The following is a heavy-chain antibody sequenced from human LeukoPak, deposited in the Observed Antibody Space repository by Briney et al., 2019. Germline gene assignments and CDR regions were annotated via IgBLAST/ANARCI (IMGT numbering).Heavy chain of an antibody. Sequence: SETLSLTCTVSGYSISSGYYWGWIRQPPGKGLEWIGSIYHSGSTYYNPSLKSRVTISVDTSKNQLSLKLSSVTAADTAVYYCARGGGYSYGGPGVPFGRWGQGTLVTVS. CDR3: ARGGGYSYGGPGVPFGR. J-gene: IGHJ5*02. V-gene: IGHV4-38-2*02. CDR2: IYHSGST. CDR1: GYSISSGYY. D-gene: IGHD5-18*01.